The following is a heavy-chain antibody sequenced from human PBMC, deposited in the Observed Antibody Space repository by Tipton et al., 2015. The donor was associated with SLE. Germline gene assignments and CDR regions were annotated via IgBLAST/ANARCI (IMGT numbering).Heavy chain of an antibody. V-gene: IGHV4-39*01. CDR1: GDSISSSSYY. CDR2: IYYSGST. Sequence: TLSLTCTVSGDSISSSSYYWGWIRQPPGKGLEWIGSIYYSGSTYYNPSLKSRVTISADTSKNQLSLEVSFVTAADTAVYYCVRWAKAAVDCWGQGTLVTVSS. J-gene: IGHJ4*02. D-gene: IGHD6-25*01. CDR3: VRWAKAAVDC.